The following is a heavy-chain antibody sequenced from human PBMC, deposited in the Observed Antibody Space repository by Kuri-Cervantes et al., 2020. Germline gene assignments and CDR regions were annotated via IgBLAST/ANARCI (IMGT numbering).Heavy chain of an antibody. CDR1: GFTFSSYW. V-gene: IGHV3-7*01. D-gene: IGHD4-17*01. CDR3: ARDVSDGDFNYYHYYMDV. J-gene: IGHJ6*03. Sequence: GGSLRLSCAASGFTFSSYWMGWVRQAPGKGLEWVANIKQDGSEKYYVDSVKGRFAISRDNAKHSLYLQMKSLRAEDTAVYYCARDVSDGDFNYYHYYMDVWGKGTTVTVSS. CDR2: IKQDGSEK.